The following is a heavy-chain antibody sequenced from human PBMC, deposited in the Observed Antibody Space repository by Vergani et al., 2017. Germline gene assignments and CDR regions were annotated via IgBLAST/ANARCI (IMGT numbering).Heavy chain of an antibody. D-gene: IGHD1-26*01. Sequence: QVQLVESGGGVVQPGGSLRLSCAASGFTLSSYAMHWVRPAPGKGVEWVAVISYDGSNKYYADSVKGRFTISRDNSKNTLYLQMNSLRAEDTAVYYCARDRNDGGSYSGLFDYWGQGTLVTVSS. V-gene: IGHV3-30-3*01. CDR3: ARDRNDGGSYSGLFDY. J-gene: IGHJ4*02. CDR1: GFTLSSYA. CDR2: ISYDGSNK.